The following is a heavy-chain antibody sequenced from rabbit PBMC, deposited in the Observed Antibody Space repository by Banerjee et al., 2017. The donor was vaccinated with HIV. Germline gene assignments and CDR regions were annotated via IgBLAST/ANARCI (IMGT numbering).Heavy chain of an antibody. CDR2: IYTSSGSA. CDR3: AREMAGYGGDGYGTL. Sequence: QEQLVESGGGLVQPEGSLTLTCTASGFSFSSSYWICWVRAAPGKGLEWIACIYTSSGSAHYASWAKGRFTISKTSSTTVTLQMTSLTVADTATYFCAREMAGYGGDGYGTLWGPGTLVTVS. V-gene: IGHV1S45*01. D-gene: IGHD6-1*01. J-gene: IGHJ4*01. CDR1: GFSFSSSYW.